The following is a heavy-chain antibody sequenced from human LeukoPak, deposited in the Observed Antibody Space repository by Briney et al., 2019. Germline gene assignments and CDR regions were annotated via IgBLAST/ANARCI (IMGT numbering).Heavy chain of an antibody. D-gene: IGHD2-21*02. CDR3: ARESVTRYYDY. Sequence: PSETLSLTCTVSGVSISSHYWSWVRQPPGKGLEWIGYIYYSGSTNYNPSRKSGVTISVDTSKNQFSLKLSSVTAADTAVYYCARESVTRYYDYCGQGTLVTVSS. CDR2: IYYSGST. CDR1: GVSISSHY. J-gene: IGHJ4*02. V-gene: IGHV4-59*11.